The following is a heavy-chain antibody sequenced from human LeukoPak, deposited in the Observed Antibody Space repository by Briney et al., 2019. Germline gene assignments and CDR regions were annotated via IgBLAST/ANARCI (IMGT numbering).Heavy chain of an antibody. J-gene: IGHJ4*02. Sequence: GGSLRLSCAASGFTFSSYSMNWVRQAPGKGLEWVSSISSSSSYIYYADSVKGRFTISRDNAKNSLYLQMNSLRAEDTAVYYCARVEYQLPISRNYRGQGTLVAVSS. V-gene: IGHV3-21*01. D-gene: IGHD2-2*01. CDR1: GFTFSSYS. CDR3: ARVEYQLPISRNY. CDR2: ISSSSSYI.